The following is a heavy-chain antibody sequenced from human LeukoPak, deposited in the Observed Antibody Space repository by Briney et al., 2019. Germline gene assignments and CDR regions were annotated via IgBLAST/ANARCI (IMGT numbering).Heavy chain of an antibody. D-gene: IGHD3-3*01. CDR3: ARLKLWSGYFAY. Sequence: PSETLSLTCAVSGYSISSGYYWGWIRQPPGKGLEWIGSIYHSGSTYYNPSLKSRVTISVDTSKNTFSLKLSSVTAADTAVYYCARLKLWSGYFAYWGQGTLVTVSS. J-gene: IGHJ4*02. CDR1: GYSISSGYY. CDR2: IYHSGST. V-gene: IGHV4-38-2*01.